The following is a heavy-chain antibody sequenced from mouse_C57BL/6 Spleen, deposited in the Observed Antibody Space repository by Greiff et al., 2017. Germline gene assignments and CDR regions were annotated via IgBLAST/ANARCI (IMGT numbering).Heavy chain of an antibody. Sequence: EVQLQQSGAELVRPGASVKLSCTASGFNIKDYYMHWVKQRPEQGLEWIGRIDPEDGDTEYAPKFQGKATMTADTSSNTAYLQLSSLTSEDTAVYYCTSYGKDYAMDYWGQGTSVTVSS. D-gene: IGHD2-10*02. CDR3: TSYGKDYAMDY. J-gene: IGHJ4*01. CDR2: IDPEDGDT. V-gene: IGHV14-1*01. CDR1: GFNIKDYY.